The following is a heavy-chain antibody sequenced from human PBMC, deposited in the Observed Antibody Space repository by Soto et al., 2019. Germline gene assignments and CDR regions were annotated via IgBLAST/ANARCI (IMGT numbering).Heavy chain of an antibody. V-gene: IGHV1-18*01. CDR2: ISAYNGNT. CDR1: GYTFTSYG. D-gene: IGHD2-15*01. CDR3: ARVIDIVVVVAAHPLDY. J-gene: IGHJ4*02. Sequence: ASVKVSCKASGYTFTSYGISWVRQAPGQGLEWMGWISAYNGNTNYAQKLQGRVTMTTDTSTSTAYMELRSLRSDDTAVYYCARVIDIVVVVAAHPLDYWGQRTPVTVSS.